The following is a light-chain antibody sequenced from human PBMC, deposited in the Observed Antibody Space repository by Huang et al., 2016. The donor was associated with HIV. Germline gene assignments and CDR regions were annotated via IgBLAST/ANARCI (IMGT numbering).Light chain of an antibody. CDR2: LGS. CDR3: IEALQTPPNT. J-gene: IGKJ2*01. CDR1: QPPPFKNGYNY. V-gene: IGKV2-28*01. Sequence: IVMTQSPVSLPFTPGGSASISCRSNQPPPFKNGYNYLDWCLQKPGQSPQLRIYLGSPRATGVPDGLMGSGSGADFTLEISTVEDDDVWVDYCIEALQTPPNTFGQGTKLEI.